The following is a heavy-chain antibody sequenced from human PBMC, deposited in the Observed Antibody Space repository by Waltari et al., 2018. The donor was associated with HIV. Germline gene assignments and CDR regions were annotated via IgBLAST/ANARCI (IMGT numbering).Heavy chain of an antibody. CDR1: GFTFSSSG. CDR2: SSGSGGRT. V-gene: IGHV3-23*01. CDR3: AKDLRLAQVGDY. Sequence: EVQLLESGGGLVQPGGSLRLSCAASGFTFSSSGMSWVRQAPGKGLECVSQSSGSGGRTYYADAVKGRFTISRDNSKNTLYLQMNSLRVEDTALYYCAKDLRLAQVGDYWGQGTLVTVSS. J-gene: IGHJ4*02. D-gene: IGHD3-10*01.